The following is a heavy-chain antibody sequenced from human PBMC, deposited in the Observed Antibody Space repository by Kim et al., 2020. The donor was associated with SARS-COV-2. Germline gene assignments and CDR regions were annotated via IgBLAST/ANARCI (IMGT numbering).Heavy chain of an antibody. CDR1: GYTFTSYA. V-gene: IGHV1-3*01. Sequence: ASVKVSCKASGYTFTSYAMHWVRQAPGQRLEWMGWINAGNGNTKYSQKFQGRVTITRDTSASTAYMELSSLRSEDTAVYYCARVVTRLLWFPRRYFDYWGEGTLVTVSA. CDR2: INAGNGNT. J-gene: IGHJ4*02. CDR3: ARVVTRLLWFPRRYFDY. D-gene: IGHD3-10*01.